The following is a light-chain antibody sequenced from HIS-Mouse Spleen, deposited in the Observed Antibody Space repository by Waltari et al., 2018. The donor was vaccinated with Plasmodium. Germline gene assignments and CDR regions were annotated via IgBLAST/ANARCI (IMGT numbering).Light chain of an antibody. J-gene: IGLJ3*02. CDR2: EDS. Sequence: SYELTQPPSVSVSPGQKARIHCSGDALPKKYTYWYQQKSGQAPVLGIYEDSKRPSGIPERFSGSSSGTMATLTISGVQVEDEADYYCYSTDSSGNHRVFGGGTKLTVL. V-gene: IGLV3-10*01. CDR1: ALPKKY. CDR3: YSTDSSGNHRV.